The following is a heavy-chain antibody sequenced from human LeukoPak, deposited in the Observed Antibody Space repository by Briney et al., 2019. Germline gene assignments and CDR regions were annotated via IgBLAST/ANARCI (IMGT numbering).Heavy chain of an antibody. CDR2: ISGSGGST. D-gene: IGHD3-9*01. CDR1: GFTFSSYA. V-gene: IGHV3-23*01. CDR3: AKVLTVLRYFDWLFREYYFDY. J-gene: IGHJ4*02. Sequence: GESLRLSCAASGFTFSSYAMSWVRQAPGKGLEWVSAISGSGGSTYYADSVKGRFTISRDNSKNTLYLQMNSLRAEDTAVYYCAKVLTVLRYFDWLFREYYFDYWGQGTLVTVSS.